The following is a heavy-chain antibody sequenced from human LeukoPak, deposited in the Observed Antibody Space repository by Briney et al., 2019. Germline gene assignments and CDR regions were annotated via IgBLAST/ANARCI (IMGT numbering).Heavy chain of an antibody. J-gene: IGHJ4*02. D-gene: IGHD3-22*01. Sequence: PSETLSLTCTVSGGSISSYYWSWIRQPPGKGLEWIGYIYYSGSTNYNPSLKSRVTISVDTSKNQFSLKLSSVTAADTAVYYCARGDSSGYSPYWGQGTLVTVSS. CDR2: IYYSGST. CDR3: ARGDSSGYSPY. CDR1: GGSISSYY. V-gene: IGHV4-59*12.